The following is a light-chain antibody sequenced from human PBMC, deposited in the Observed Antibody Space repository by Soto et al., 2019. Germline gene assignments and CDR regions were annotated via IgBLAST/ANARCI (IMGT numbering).Light chain of an antibody. V-gene: IGLV2-14*01. CDR3: SSYTPGSTLVV. CDR1: SNDIGSYNY. Sequence: QSALTQPASVSGSPGQSITISRTGTSNDIGSYNYVSWYQQHPGKAPQLMLYDVNNRPSGVSNRFSGSKSGNTASLTISGLQAEDEADYYCSSYTPGSTLVVFGGGTKLTVL. CDR2: DVN. J-gene: IGLJ3*02.